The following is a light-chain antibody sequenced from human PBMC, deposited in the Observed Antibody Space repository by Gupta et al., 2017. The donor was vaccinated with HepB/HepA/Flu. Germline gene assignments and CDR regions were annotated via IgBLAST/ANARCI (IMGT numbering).Light chain of an antibody. CDR1: SSDVGGYNY. Sequence: QSALTQPASVSGSPGQSITISCPGTSSDVGGYNYVSWYQQFPGKAPKLLIYDFTSRPSGVSSRFSGSKSGNTASLTISGLKAEDEAEYYCSSYTRTITPVFGGGTELTVL. J-gene: IGLJ2*01. CDR2: DFT. V-gene: IGLV2-14*01. CDR3: SSYTRTITPV.